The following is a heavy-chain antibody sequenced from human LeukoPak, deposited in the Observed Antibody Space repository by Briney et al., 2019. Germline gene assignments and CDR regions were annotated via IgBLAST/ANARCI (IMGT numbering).Heavy chain of an antibody. CDR1: GGSFSGYY. V-gene: IGHV4-34*01. Sequence: SETLSLTCAVYGGSFSGYYWSWIRQPPGKGLEWIGEINHSGSTNYNPSLKSRVTISVDTSKNQFPLKLSSVTAADTAVYYCARGFFPSGRGWHYYFDYWGQGTLVTVSS. D-gene: IGHD6-19*01. CDR2: INHSGST. CDR3: ARGFFPSGRGWHYYFDY. J-gene: IGHJ4*02.